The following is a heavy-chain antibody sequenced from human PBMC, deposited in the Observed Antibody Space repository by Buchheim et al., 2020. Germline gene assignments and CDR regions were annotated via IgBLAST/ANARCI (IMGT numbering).Heavy chain of an antibody. D-gene: IGHD2-21*01. V-gene: IGHV3-7*01. CDR2: IKQDGSEK. J-gene: IGHJ6*02. CDR1: GFQFNTCA. CDR3: ACLVVPYYYYGMDV. Sequence: VQLAESGGGVVQPGRSLRLSCAASGFQFNTCAMHWVRQAPGKGLEWVANIKQDGSEKYYVDSVKGRFTISRDNAKNSLYLQMNSLRAEDTAVYYCACLVVPYYYYGMDVWGQGTT.